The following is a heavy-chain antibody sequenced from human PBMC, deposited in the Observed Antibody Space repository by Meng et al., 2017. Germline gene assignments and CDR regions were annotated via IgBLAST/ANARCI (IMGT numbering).Heavy chain of an antibody. D-gene: IGHD3-9*01. J-gene: IGHJ6*02. CDR2: ISSSSSYI. Sequence: GESLKISCAASGFTFSSYSMNWVRQAPGKGLEWVSSISSSSSYIYYADSVKGRFTISRDNAKNSLYLQMNSLRAEDTAVYYCARDSWPDYDILTGYYYYYGMDVWGQGTTVTGAS. CDR3: ARDSWPDYDILTGYYYYYGMDV. V-gene: IGHV3-21*01. CDR1: GFTFSSYS.